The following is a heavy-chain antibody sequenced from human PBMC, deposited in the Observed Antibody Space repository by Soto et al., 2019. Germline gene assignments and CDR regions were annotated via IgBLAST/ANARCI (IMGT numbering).Heavy chain of an antibody. CDR1: GFTFSSYW. CDR3: ARDYASTAMVTIGYFDY. V-gene: IGHV3-7*05. D-gene: IGHD5-18*01. Sequence: PGGSLRLSCAASGFTFSSYWMSWVRQAPGKGLEWVANIKQDGSEKYYVDSVKGRFTISRDNAKNSLYLQMNSLRAEDTAVYYCARDYASTAMVTIGYFDYWGQGTLVTVSS. CDR2: IKQDGSEK. J-gene: IGHJ4*02.